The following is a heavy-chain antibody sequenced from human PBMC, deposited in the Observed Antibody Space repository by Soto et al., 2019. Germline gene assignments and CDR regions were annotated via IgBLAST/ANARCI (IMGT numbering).Heavy chain of an antibody. J-gene: IGHJ6*02. CDR3: SKGETAPPPYYYYYYGMDV. CDR2: ISGSGGST. D-gene: IGHD5-18*01. CDR1: GFTFSSYA. Sequence: EVQLLESGGGLVQPGGSLRLSCAASGFTFSSYAMSWVRQAPGKGLEWVSAISGSGGSTYYEDSVKGRFTIFRDNSKNSLYLQMNSLRAEDTSVYYCSKGETAPPPYYYYYYGMDVWGQGTTVTVSS. V-gene: IGHV3-23*01.